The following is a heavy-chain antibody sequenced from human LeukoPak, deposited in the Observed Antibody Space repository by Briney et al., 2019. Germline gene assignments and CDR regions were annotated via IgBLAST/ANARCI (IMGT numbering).Heavy chain of an antibody. CDR2: ISYDGSNK. V-gene: IGHV3-30-3*01. J-gene: IGHJ4*02. CDR1: GFTFSSYA. CDR3: ARDFVRGYYYDSSGYYSTRFDY. Sequence: PGGSLRLSWAASGFTFSSYAMPWVRQAPGKGLEWVAVISYDGSNKYYADSVKGRFTISRDNSKNTLYLQMNSLRAEDTAVYYCARDFVRGYYYDSSGYYSTRFDYWGQGTLVTVSS. D-gene: IGHD3-22*01.